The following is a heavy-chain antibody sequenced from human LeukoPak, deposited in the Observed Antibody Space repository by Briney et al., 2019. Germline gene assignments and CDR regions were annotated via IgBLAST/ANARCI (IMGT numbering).Heavy chain of an antibody. CDR2: ISAYNGNT. J-gene: IGHJ4*02. CDR3: ARDGSGSYYRPNIDY. Sequence: GASVKVSCKASGYTFTSYGISWVRQAPGQGLEWMGWISAYNGNTNYAQKLQGRVTMTTDTSTSTAYMELRSLRSDDTAVYYCARDGSGSYYRPNIDYWGQGTLVTVSS. CDR1: GYTFTSYG. D-gene: IGHD3-10*01. V-gene: IGHV1-18*01.